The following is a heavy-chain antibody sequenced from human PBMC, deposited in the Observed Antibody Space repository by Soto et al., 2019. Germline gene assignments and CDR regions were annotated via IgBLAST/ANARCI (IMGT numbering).Heavy chain of an antibody. V-gene: IGHV4-31*03. J-gene: IGHJ3*02. CDR3: ARDRFSPSNCSGGSCYAAFDI. Sequence: TLSLTCTVSGGSTSSGCYYWSWIRQHPGKGLEWIGYIYYSGSTYYNPSLKSRVTISVDTSKNQFSLKLSSVTAADTAVYYCARDRFSPSNCSGGSCYAAFDIWGQGTMVTVSS. CDR2: IYYSGST. CDR1: GGSTSSGCYY. D-gene: IGHD2-15*01.